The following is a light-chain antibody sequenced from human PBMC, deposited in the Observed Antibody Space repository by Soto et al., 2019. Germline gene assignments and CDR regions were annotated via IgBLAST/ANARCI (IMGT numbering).Light chain of an antibody. V-gene: IGKV1-12*01. CDR3: QQSNSFPLT. CDR2: GAS. J-gene: IGKJ4*01. Sequence: DLQMTQSPSFVSASVGDRVTITCRASQGVSTWLAWYQQKPGKAPKLLIYGASSLESGIPSRFSGSGSGTDFTLTISSLQPEDFATYYCQQSNSFPLTFGGGTKVEIK. CDR1: QGVSTW.